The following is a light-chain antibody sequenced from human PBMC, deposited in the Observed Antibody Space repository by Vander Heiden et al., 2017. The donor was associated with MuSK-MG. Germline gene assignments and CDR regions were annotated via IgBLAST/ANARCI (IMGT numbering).Light chain of an antibody. CDR3: QQYSDWPPIT. CDR2: SAS. J-gene: IGKJ5*01. Sequence: DIVLTQSPATLSVSPGERATLSCRASQSVGTKLVWYQQRPGQAPRLLIYSASTRATGIPARFSGSGSGTEFTLTISSLQTEDFAVYHCQQYSDWPPITFGQGTRLDMK. CDR1: QSVGTK. V-gene: IGKV3-15*01.